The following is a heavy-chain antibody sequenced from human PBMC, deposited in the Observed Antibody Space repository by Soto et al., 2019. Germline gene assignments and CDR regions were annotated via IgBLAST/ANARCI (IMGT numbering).Heavy chain of an antibody. CDR1: GYRFTSYW. V-gene: IGHV5-51*01. CDR2: IFPSDSDT. J-gene: IGHJ5*02. D-gene: IGHD3-22*01. Sequence: GESLKISFRTSGYRFTSYWISWVRQMPGKGLEWMGIIFPSDSDTRYSPSFQGQVTISADRSTSTVFLQWASLKASDTAVYFCARKDKSGYFNWFDPGGHGTMGNVYS. CDR3: ARKDKSGYFNWFDP.